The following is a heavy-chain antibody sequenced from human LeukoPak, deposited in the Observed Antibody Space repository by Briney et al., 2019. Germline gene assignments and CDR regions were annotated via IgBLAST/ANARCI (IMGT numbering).Heavy chain of an antibody. Sequence: PGGSLRLSCAASGFTFSNAWLNWVRQAPGKGLEWVGHIKSKTDGGTTDYAAPVKGRFTISRDDSKNTPFLQMNSLKTEDTAVYYCTLPWGSGSYYDYWGQGTLVTVSS. D-gene: IGHD3-10*01. J-gene: IGHJ4*02. CDR2: IKSKTDGGTT. CDR1: GFTFSNAW. CDR3: TLPWGSGSYYDY. V-gene: IGHV3-15*01.